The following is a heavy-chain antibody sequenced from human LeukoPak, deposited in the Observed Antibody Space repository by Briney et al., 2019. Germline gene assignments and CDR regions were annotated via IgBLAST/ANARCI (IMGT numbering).Heavy chain of an antibody. CDR1: GYTFTDYY. CDR3: AKFRPHCGGDCYKGYYFDY. V-gene: IGHV1-2*02. CDR2: INPNSGGT. D-gene: IGHD2-21*02. Sequence: ASVKVSCKASGYTFTDYYMHWVRQAPGQGLEWMGWINPNSGGTNYAQKFQGRVTMTRDTSISTAYMELSRLRSDDTAVYYCAKFRPHCGGDCYKGYYFDYWGQGTLVTVSS. J-gene: IGHJ4*02.